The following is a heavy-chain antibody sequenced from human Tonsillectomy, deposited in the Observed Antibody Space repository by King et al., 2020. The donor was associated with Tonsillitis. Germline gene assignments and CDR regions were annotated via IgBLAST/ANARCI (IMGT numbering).Heavy chain of an antibody. V-gene: IGHV3-23*04. D-gene: IGHD5-12*01. CDR2: ISGSGGTK. Sequence: VQLVESGGGLVQPGGSLRLSCAASGFTFSNYAMSWVRQAPGKGLEWVSGISGSGGTKKYADSVKGRFTISRDNSKNTLHLQMNSLRAEDTAVYYCAKKLGYGCEVAFDSWGQGTLVTVSS. J-gene: IGHJ4*02. CDR3: AKKLGYGCEVAFDS. CDR1: GFTFSNYA.